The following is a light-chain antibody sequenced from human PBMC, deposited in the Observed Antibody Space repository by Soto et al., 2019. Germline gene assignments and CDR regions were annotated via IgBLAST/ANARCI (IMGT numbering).Light chain of an antibody. J-gene: IGLJ2*01. CDR2: RND. CDR1: SSNIGSNY. Sequence: QSVVTQPPSASGTPGQRVTISCSGSSSNIGSNYVYWYQQLPGTAPKLLISRNDQRPSGVPDRFSGSKSGASASLAISGLRSDDEADYYCASWDGSLSGVVFGGGTKVTVL. CDR3: ASWDGSLSGVV. V-gene: IGLV1-47*01.